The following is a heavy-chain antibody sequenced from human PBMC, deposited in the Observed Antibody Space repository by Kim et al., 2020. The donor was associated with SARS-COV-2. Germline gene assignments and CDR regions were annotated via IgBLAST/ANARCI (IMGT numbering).Heavy chain of an antibody. D-gene: IGHD2-8*02. J-gene: IGHJ5*02. Sequence: SETLSLTCAVYGGSFSGYYWSWIRQPPGKGLEWIGEINHSGSPNYNPSLKRRVTISVDTSKNQFSLKLSSVTAADTAVYYCARGPFIVLVRMLFWGFDPWGQGTLVTVSS. CDR2: INHSGSP. CDR3: ARGPFIVLVRMLFWGFDP. CDR1: GGSFSGYY. V-gene: IGHV4-34*01.